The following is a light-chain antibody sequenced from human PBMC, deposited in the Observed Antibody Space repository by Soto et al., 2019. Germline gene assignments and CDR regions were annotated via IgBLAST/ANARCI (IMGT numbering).Light chain of an antibody. J-gene: IGKJ2*02. CDR2: AAS. V-gene: IGKV1-12*01. CDR3: QQANPRRT. Sequence: DIQMTQSPSAVSASVGDRVTITCRAIQGISSWLAWYQQKPGKAPKLLIYAASSLQSGVPSRVSGSGSGTNFTLTSSGPQPEAFETYYCQQANPRRTFGQGTKLEIK. CDR1: QGISSW.